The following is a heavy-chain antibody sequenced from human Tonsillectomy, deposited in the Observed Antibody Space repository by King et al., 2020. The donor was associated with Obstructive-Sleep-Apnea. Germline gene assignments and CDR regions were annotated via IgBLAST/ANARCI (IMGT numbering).Heavy chain of an antibody. CDR3: AKGYRGYDYAFDI. CDR1: GFTFG. D-gene: IGHD5-12*01. CDR2: TSNDGSNK. Sequence: VQLVESGGGVVQPGRSLRLSCAASGFTFGIHWVRQAPGKGLEWVAVTSNDGSNKYYAESVKGRFTISRDNSKNTVYLQMNSLRGEDTAVYYCAKGYRGYDYAFDIWGQGTMVTVSS. V-gene: IGHV3-30*18. J-gene: IGHJ3*02.